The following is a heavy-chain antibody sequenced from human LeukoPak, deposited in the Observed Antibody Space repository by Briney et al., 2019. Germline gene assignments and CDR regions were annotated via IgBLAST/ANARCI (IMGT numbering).Heavy chain of an antibody. J-gene: IGHJ4*02. CDR1: GFTFSDYY. V-gene: IGHV3-23*01. CDR3: AKDLYSSGWYYFDY. D-gene: IGHD6-19*01. Sequence: GGSLRLSCAASGFTFSDYYMGWIRQAPGKGLEWVSAISGSGGSTYYADSVKGRFTISRDNSKNTLYLQMNSLRAEDTAVYYCAKDLYSSGWYYFDYWGQGTLVTVSS. CDR2: ISGSGGST.